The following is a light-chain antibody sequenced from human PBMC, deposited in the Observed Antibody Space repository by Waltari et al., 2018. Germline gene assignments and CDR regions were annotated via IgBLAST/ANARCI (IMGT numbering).Light chain of an antibody. CDR3: CSYAGSSSFVI. CDR2: EVS. J-gene: IGLJ2*01. Sequence: QSALTQPASVSGSPGQSITISCTGSSSDVGSYNHVSWYQQRPNKAPEVIIYEVSKRPSGLSNRFSGSKSGNTASLTISGLRAEDEADYYCCSYAGSSSFVIFGGGTKLTVL. CDR1: SSDVGSYNH. V-gene: IGLV2-23*02.